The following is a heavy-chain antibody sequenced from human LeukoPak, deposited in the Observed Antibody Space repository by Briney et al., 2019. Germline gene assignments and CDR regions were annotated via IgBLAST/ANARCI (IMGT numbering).Heavy chain of an antibody. V-gene: IGHV4-59*01. CDR2: IYYSGST. J-gene: IGHJ2*01. Sequence: PSETLSLTCTVSGGSISSYYWSWIRQPPGKGLEWIGYIYYSGSTNYNPSLKSRVTISVDTSKNQFSLKLSSVTAADTAVYYCARGNPAFWYFDLWGRGTLVTVSS. CDR3: ARGNPAFWYFDL. CDR1: GGSISSYY.